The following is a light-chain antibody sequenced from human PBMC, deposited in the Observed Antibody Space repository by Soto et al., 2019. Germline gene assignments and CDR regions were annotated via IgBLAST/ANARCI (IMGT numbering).Light chain of an antibody. J-gene: IGKJ4*01. CDR2: DAS. CDR1: QSVSSY. V-gene: IGKV3-11*01. CDR3: QERSNWPRT. Sequence: EIVLTQSPATLSLSPGERATLSCRASQSVSSYLAWYQQKPGQAPRLLIYDASNRATGIPARFSRSGSGTDFTLTISSLETEDFAVYYCQERSNWPRTFGGGTKVEIK.